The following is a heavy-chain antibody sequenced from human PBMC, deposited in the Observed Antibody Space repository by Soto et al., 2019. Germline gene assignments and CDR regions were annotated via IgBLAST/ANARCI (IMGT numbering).Heavy chain of an antibody. V-gene: IGHV3-30*03. J-gene: IGHJ4*02. CDR3: AMDLYGGSSRFDY. CDR1: GFTFSNNG. CDR2: ISSDGSKK. Sequence: QVQLVESGGGVVQPGRSLRLSCVASGFTFSNNGIHWVRQAPGKGLEWVAVISSDGSKKYYADSVKGRFTISRDNSKNTMYLKVNSLRAEDTAVYYCAMDLYGGSSRFDYWGQGTLVTVSS. D-gene: IGHD2-15*01.